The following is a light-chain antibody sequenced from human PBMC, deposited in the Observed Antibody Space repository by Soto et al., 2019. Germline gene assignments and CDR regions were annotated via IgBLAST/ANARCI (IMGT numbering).Light chain of an antibody. CDR1: SSDVGGYNY. CDR3: SLYTSSSTSLYV. Sequence: QSALTQPASVSGSPGQSITISCTGTSSDVGGYNYVSWYQQHPGKAPKLMIYEVSNRTSGVSNRFSGSKSGYTASLTISGLQAEDEADYYCSLYTSSSTSLYVFGTGTKLTVL. CDR2: EVS. V-gene: IGLV2-14*01. J-gene: IGLJ1*01.